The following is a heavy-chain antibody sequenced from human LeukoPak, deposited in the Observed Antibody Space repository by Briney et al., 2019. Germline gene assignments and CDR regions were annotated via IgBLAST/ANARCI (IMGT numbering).Heavy chain of an antibody. D-gene: IGHD3-22*01. CDR3: ASHDNSGYYLYRYLRT. V-gene: IGHV3-23*01. CDR2: IIASGGNT. CDR1: GFTFRSYA. J-gene: IGHJ5*02. Sequence: GGPPRLSCVACGFTFRSYAVSCVRHGPGDRLGWGSSIIASGGNTYHEDYVKARFTISRDNSKNTLFLQMNSLRAEDTAVYYCASHDNSGYYLYRYLRTWGQGTRVTVSS.